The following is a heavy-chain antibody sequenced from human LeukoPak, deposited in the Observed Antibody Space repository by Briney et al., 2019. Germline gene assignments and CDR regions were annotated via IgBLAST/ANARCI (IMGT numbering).Heavy chain of an antibody. CDR1: GGSISSSSYY. V-gene: IGHV4-39*07. Sequence: SETLSLTCTVSGGSISSSSYYWGWIRQPPGKGVEWIGSIYYSGSTYYNPSLKSRVTISVDTSKNQFSLKLSSVTAADTAVYYCARDRGGFDPRGQGTLVTVSS. J-gene: IGHJ5*02. CDR3: ARDRGGFDP. CDR2: IYYSGST.